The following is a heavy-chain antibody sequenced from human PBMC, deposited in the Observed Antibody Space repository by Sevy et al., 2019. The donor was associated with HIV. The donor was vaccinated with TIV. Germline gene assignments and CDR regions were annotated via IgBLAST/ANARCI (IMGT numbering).Heavy chain of an antibody. V-gene: IGHV3-7*01. CDR3: ARYGGYIDH. D-gene: IGHD2-15*01. J-gene: IGHJ4*01. Sequence: GGSLRLSCAASGFTFSIYYMTWARQAPGKGLEWVANIKSDGSDKYYVDSVKGRFTISRDNAKNSLYLQMNSLTAEDTAVYYCARYGGYIDHWGHRTLVTASS. CDR1: GFTFSIYY. CDR2: IKSDGSDK.